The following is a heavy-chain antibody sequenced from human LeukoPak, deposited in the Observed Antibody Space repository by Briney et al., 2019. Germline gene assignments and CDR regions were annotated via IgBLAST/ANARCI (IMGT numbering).Heavy chain of an antibody. Sequence: PSETLSLTCAVYGGSFSSYYWSWIRQPPGKGLEWIGFISYSGSTNYNPSLKSRVTISLDTSKNQFSLNLSSVTAADTAVYYCARHSAGTTKDYWGQGTLVTVSS. CDR2: ISYSGST. CDR3: ARHSAGTTKDY. D-gene: IGHD1-1*01. V-gene: IGHV4-59*08. CDR1: GGSFSSYY. J-gene: IGHJ4*02.